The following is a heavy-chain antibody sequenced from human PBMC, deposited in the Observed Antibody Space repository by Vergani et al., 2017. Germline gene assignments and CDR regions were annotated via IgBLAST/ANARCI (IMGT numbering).Heavy chain of an antibody. J-gene: IGHJ6*03. V-gene: IGHV3-33*01. CDR3: ARAPGRELNRYYYYYMDV. D-gene: IGHD1-26*01. CDR2: IWYDGSNK. Sequence: QVQLVESGGGVVQPGRSLRLSCAASGFTFSSYGMHWVRQAPGKGLEWVAVIWYDGSNKYYADSVKGRFTISRDNSKNTLYLQMNSLRAEDTAVYYCARAPGRELNRYYYYYMDVWGKGTTVTVSS. CDR1: GFTFSSYG.